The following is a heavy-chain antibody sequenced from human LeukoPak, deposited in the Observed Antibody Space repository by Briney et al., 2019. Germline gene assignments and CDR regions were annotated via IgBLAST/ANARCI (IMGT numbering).Heavy chain of an antibody. Sequence: GGSLRLSCAASGFTFSSYSMNWLPQAPGKGLEWVSYLSSSSSYIYYADSVKGRFTISRANAKNSLYLQMHSLRAAAKAVYYCSRLTVEIFGMVIPSAWFDPWGQGTLVTVSS. D-gene: IGHD3-3*01. CDR2: LSSSSSYI. CDR3: SRLTVEIFGMVIPSAWFDP. J-gene: IGHJ5*02. V-gene: IGHV3-21*01. CDR1: GFTFSSYS.